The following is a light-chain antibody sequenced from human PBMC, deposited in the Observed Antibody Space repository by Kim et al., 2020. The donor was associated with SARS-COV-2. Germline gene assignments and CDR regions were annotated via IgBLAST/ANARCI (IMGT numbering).Light chain of an antibody. CDR3: QVWDITSDHYV. CDR2: YET. Sequence: APGETDWTTCEGHDMGGKSVNWYLQRPGQAPVLVIYYETDRTSGIPERISGYKSATTYTLTISRVEAGDEADYYCQVWDITSDHYVFGTGTKVTVL. CDR1: DMGGKS. V-gene: IGLV3-21*04. J-gene: IGLJ1*01.